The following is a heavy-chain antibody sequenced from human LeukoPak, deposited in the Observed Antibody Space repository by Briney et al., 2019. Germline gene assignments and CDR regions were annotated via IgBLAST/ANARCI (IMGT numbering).Heavy chain of an antibody. CDR1: GGSVSKNYYY. CDR3: AGLPYSGDYGRSWFDR. Sequence: PSETLSLTCTVSGGSVSKNYYYWGWIRQPPGKDLEWIGSIDYRGNTSYNPSLKSRVTMSIDTSRNQFSLEVTSVTAADTAVYYCAGLPYSGDYGRSWFDRWGQGTLVTVSS. J-gene: IGHJ5*02. CDR2: IDYRGNT. V-gene: IGHV4-39*07. D-gene: IGHD4-17*01.